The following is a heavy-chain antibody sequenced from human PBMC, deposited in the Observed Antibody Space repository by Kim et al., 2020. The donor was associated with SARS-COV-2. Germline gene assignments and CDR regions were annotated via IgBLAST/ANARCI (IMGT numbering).Heavy chain of an antibody. CDR3: ARDQKRSPLAASDTSLLDS. CDR1: GFSFSHYG. J-gene: IGHJ5*01. D-gene: IGHD6-25*01. CDR2: IWFDGGTE. V-gene: IGHV3-33*01. Sequence: GVSLRLSCAASGFSFSHYGMHWVRQAPGKGLEWVAIIWFDGGTEYYGASVKGRFTVSRDNSRNTLYLQMNSLRAEDTAIYYCARDQKRSPLAASDTSLLDSWGQGTLVTVSS.